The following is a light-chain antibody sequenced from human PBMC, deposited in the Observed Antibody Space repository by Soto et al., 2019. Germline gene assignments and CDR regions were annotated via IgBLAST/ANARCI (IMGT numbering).Light chain of an antibody. J-gene: IGKJ1*01. CDR2: GAS. CDR3: HQYAGSIET. V-gene: IGKV3-20*01. Sequence: EIVLTQSPDTLSLSPGERATLSCRASQSVSSSYLAWYLQKPGQAPRLLIYGASNRASGIPDRFSGSGSGTDFTLTISRLEPEDFDVYYCHQYAGSIETVGQGTKVDIK. CDR1: QSVSSSY.